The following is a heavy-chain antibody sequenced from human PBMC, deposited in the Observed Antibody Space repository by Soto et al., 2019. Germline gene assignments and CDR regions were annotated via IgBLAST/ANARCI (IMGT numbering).Heavy chain of an antibody. D-gene: IGHD2-21*01. J-gene: IGHJ4*02. CDR1: GFTFSGSA. CDR2: IRSKANSYAT. V-gene: IGHV3-73*01. CDR3: TGQQVSQGY. Sequence: GGSLRLSCAASGFTFSGSAMHWVRQASGKGLEWVGRIRSKANSYATAYAASVKGRFTISRDDSKNTAYLQMNSLKTEDTAVYYCTGQQVSQGYWGQGTLVTVSS.